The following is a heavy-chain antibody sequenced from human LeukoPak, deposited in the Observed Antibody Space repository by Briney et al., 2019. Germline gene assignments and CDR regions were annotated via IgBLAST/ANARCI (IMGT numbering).Heavy chain of an antibody. CDR2: INHSGST. J-gene: IGHJ4*02. CDR3: ARGRYSSGWYSYYFDY. D-gene: IGHD6-19*01. Sequence: PSETLSLTYAVYGGSFSGYYWSWIRQPPGKGLEWIGEINHSGSTNYNPSLKSRVTISVDTSKNQFSLKLSSVTAADTAVYYCARGRYSSGWYSYYFDYWGQGTLVTVSS. V-gene: IGHV4-34*01. CDR1: GGSFSGYY.